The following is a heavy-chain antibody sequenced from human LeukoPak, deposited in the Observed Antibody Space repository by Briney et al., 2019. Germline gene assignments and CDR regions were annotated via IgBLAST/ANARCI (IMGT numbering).Heavy chain of an antibody. D-gene: IGHD3-16*01. J-gene: IGHJ5*02. Sequence: GGSLRHSSGPSGFTFSSYLMTWVRQAPGKGLEWVANMNEDGSEEYYVDSVKGRFTVSRDNAKNSLYLQMNSLRAEDTAVYYCARTLRTFNWFDPWGQGTLVTVSS. CDR1: GFTFSSYL. CDR3: ARTLRTFNWFDP. CDR2: MNEDGSEE. V-gene: IGHV3-7*01.